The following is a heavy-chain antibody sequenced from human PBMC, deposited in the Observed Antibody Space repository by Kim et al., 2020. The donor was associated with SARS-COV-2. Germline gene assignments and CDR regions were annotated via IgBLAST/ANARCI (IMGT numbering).Heavy chain of an antibody. CDR2: IWYDGSNK. J-gene: IGHJ4*02. Sequence: GGSLRLSCAASGFTFSSYGMHWVRQAPGKGLEWVAVIWYDGSNKYYADSVKGRFTISRDNSKNTLYLQMNSLRAEDTAVYYCARVEPKQSLPDYWGQGTLVTVSS. CDR1: GFTFSSYG. V-gene: IGHV3-33*01. D-gene: IGHD6-19*01. CDR3: ARVEPKQSLPDY.